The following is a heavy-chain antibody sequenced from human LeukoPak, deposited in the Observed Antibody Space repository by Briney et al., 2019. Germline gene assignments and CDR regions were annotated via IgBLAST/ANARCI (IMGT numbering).Heavy chain of an antibody. V-gene: IGHV3-30-3*01. Sequence: GGSLRLSCAAAGFTFSSYAMHWVRQAPGKGLEWVAVISYDGSNKYYADSVKGRFTISRDNSKNTLYLQMNSLRAEDTAVYYCAKDYDFWSEKPYYFDYWGQGTLVTVSS. CDR2: ISYDGSNK. CDR1: GFTFSSYA. CDR3: AKDYDFWSEKPYYFDY. J-gene: IGHJ4*02. D-gene: IGHD3-3*01.